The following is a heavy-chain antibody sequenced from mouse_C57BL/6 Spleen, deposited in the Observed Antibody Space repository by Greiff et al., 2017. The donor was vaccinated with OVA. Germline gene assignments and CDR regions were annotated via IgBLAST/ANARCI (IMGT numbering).Heavy chain of an antibody. D-gene: IGHD1-1*01. Sequence: QVQLQQPGAELVKPGASVKLSCKASGYTFTSYWMQWVKQRPGQGLEWIGEIDPSDSYTNYNQKFKGKATLTVDTSSSTAYMQLSSLTSEDSAVYYCARHYGSSWFAYWGQGTLVTVSA. J-gene: IGHJ3*01. CDR2: IDPSDSYT. V-gene: IGHV1-50*01. CDR3: ARHYGSSWFAY. CDR1: GYTFTSYW.